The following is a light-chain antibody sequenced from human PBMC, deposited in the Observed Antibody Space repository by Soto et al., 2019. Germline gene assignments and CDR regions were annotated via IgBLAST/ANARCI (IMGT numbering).Light chain of an antibody. V-gene: IGLV2-11*01. J-gene: IGLJ3*02. CDR3: ASYTSADTRV. CDR1: SGDVGRYTY. Sequence: QSVLTQPRSVSGSPGQSVAISCTGTSGDVGRYTYVFWYQQYPGKAPKLLISEVTNRPSRVSRRFSGSKSGATASLTITGLLAEDETDYYCASYTSADTRVFGGGTKLTVL. CDR2: EVT.